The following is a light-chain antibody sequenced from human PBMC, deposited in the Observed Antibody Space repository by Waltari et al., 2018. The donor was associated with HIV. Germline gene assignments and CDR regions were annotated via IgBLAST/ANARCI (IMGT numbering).Light chain of an antibody. J-gene: IGKJ3*01. V-gene: IGKV3-15*01. CDR2: GAS. Sequence: EIVMTQSPATLSVSPGERATLSCRASQSVSSTLAWYQQTPGQAPSLLIYGASTRATGIPARFSGSGSGTEFTLTISSLQSEDFAVYYCQQYNNWPPIFTFGPGTKVDIK. CDR1: QSVSST. CDR3: QQYNNWPPIFT.